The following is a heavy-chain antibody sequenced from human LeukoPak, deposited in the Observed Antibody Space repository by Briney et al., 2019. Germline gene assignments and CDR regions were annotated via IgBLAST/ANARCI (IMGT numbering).Heavy chain of an antibody. CDR3: ARGGEYSSGWYAQYYYYGMDV. D-gene: IGHD6-19*01. J-gene: IGHJ6*02. CDR1: GGPISSYY. V-gene: IGHV4-59*01. CDR2: IYYSGST. Sequence: SETLSLTCTVSGGPISSYYWSWLRHPPGEGLEGMGYIYYSGSTNYNPSLKSRVTISVDTSKNQFSLKLSSVTAADTAVYYCARGGEYSSGWYAQYYYYGMDVWGQGTTVTVSS.